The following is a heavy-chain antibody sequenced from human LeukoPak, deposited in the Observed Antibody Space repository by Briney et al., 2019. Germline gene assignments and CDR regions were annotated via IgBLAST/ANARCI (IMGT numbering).Heavy chain of an antibody. Sequence: GGSLRLSCAASGFTFSNYWMNWVRQAPGKGLEWVANTKEDGSETYYLDSVKGRFTISRDNGKSSLYLQMNSLRDEDTAVYYCAKAGSGKYVGWNFDLWGRGTLVTVSS. V-gene: IGHV3-7*01. D-gene: IGHD2/OR15-2a*01. CDR2: TKEDGSET. J-gene: IGHJ2*01. CDR1: GFTFSNYW. CDR3: AKAGSGKYVGWNFDL.